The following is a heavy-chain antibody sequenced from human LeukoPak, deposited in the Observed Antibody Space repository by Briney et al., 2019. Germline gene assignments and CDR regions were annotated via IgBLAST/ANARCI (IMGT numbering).Heavy chain of an antibody. CDR2: ITPNADRT. CDR3: AIMHGYYDGSGYWVQ. Sequence: GGSLRLSCAASGFTLGSYGMSWVRQAPGKGLEWVSFITPNADRTSYADSVEGRFTISRDNPRNTLYMQMNSLRDEDTAIYYCAIMHGYYDGSGYWVQWGQGTLVTVSS. J-gene: IGHJ1*01. CDR1: GFTLGSYG. D-gene: IGHD3-22*01. V-gene: IGHV3-23*01.